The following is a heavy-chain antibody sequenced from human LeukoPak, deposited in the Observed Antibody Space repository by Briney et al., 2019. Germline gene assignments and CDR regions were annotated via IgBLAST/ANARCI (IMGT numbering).Heavy chain of an antibody. V-gene: IGHV1-69*05. CDR3: ASPRFRSGWTFDS. CDR2: IIPIFGAA. Sequence: SAKVSCKASGGTFSSYAVSWVRQAPGQGPEWMGGIIPIFGAANYAQKFQGRVTIATDESTSTAYMELGSLRSEDTAMYYCASPRFRSGWTFDSWGQGTLVTVSS. J-gene: IGHJ4*02. CDR1: GGTFSSYA. D-gene: IGHD6-19*01.